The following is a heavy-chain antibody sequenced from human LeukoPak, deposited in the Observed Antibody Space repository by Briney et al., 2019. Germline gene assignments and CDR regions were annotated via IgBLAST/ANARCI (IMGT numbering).Heavy chain of an antibody. D-gene: IGHD3-3*01. CDR2: ISAYNGNT. CDR1: GGTFSSYA. J-gene: IGHJ6*02. Sequence: GASVKVSCKASGGTFSSYAISWVRQAPGQGLEWMGWISAYNGNTNYAQKLQGRVTMTTDTSTSTAYMELRSLRSDDTTVYYCASASEGSWYYDFWSGYFSGPIQQYYGMDVWGQGTTVTVSS. V-gene: IGHV1-18*01. CDR3: ASASEGSWYYDFWSGYFSGPIQQYYGMDV.